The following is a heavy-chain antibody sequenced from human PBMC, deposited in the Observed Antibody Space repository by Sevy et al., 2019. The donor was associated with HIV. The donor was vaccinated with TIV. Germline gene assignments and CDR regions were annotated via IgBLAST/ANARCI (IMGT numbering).Heavy chain of an antibody. V-gene: IGHV3-23*01. CDR2: ITGSGGST. Sequence: GGSLRLSCVASGFIFSSYGMTWVRQAPGKGLQWVAGITGSGGSTYYADSVKGRFTISRDNSKNTLYLQMNSLRAEDTAVYSCAKDGESYVWGSHYDYWGQGTLVTVSS. J-gene: IGHJ4*02. D-gene: IGHD3-16*01. CDR3: AKDGESYVWGSHYDY. CDR1: GFIFSSYG.